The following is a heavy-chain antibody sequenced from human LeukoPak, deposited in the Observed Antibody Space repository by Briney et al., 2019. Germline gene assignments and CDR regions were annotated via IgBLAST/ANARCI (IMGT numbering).Heavy chain of an antibody. CDR3: ARDDGFSCYSY. CDR2: MNLDGSEK. CDR1: GFTFSNYW. J-gene: IGHJ4*02. V-gene: IGHV3-7*01. Sequence: PGGSLRLSCAASGFTFSNYWMTWVRQAPGKGLKWVANMNLDGSEKYYVDSVKGRFTISRDSAKNSLFLQMNSLTAEDTAVYYCARDDGFSCYSYWGQGTLVTVSS. D-gene: IGHD3/OR15-3a*01.